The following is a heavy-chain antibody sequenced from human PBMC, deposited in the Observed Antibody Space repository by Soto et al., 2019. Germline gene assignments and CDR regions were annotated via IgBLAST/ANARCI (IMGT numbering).Heavy chain of an antibody. CDR3: ARVGIVLVPPLPADY. J-gene: IGHJ4*02. CDR2: ISGYNGNT. D-gene: IGHD2-2*01. V-gene: IGHV1-18*01. Sequence: QVQLVQSGAEVKKPGASVNVSCQVSGYTFTSYGISWVRQAPGQGLEWMGWISGYNGNTNSAQKLQGRLTMTTDTSTSTAYMVLRSLRSDDTAVYYCARVGIVLVPPLPADYWGQGTLVTVSS. CDR1: GYTFTSYG.